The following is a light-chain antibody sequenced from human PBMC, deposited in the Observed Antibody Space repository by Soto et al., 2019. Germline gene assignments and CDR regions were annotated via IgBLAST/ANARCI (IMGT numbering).Light chain of an antibody. CDR3: QKYNSALWT. Sequence: DIQMTQSPSSLSASVGDRVTISCRASQAISNYLAWYQQKPGKVPKLLIYATSTLQSGVPSRFSASRSVTDFTLTISSLQPEDVATYYCQKYNSALWTFGQGTKVEIK. V-gene: IGKV1-27*01. CDR2: ATS. CDR1: QAISNY. J-gene: IGKJ1*01.